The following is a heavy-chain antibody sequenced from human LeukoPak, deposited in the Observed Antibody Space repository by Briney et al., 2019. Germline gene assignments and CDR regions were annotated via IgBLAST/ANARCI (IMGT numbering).Heavy chain of an antibody. D-gene: IGHD6-13*01. J-gene: IGHJ5*02. CDR1: GYTFTSYY. V-gene: IGHV1-46*01. CDR2: INPSGGST. CDR3: SRDMSAAGLRESNWFDP. Sequence: ASVKVSCKASGYTFTSYYMHWVRQAPGQGLEWMGIINPSGGSTSYAQKFQGRVTMTRDTSTRTDYMELSSLRSENSALYYCSRDMSAAGLRESNWFDPWGQGTLVTVSS.